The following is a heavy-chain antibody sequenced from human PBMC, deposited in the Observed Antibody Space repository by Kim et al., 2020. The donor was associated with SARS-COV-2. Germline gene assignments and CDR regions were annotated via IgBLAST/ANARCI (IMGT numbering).Heavy chain of an antibody. CDR3: ARGMGGGFDY. V-gene: IGHV1-3*01. Sequence: NKKYAQKCQGKVTITRDTSASKAYMELSSLRSEDTAVYYCARGMGGGFDYWGQGTLVTVSS. D-gene: IGHD2-15*01. CDR2: NK. J-gene: IGHJ4*02.